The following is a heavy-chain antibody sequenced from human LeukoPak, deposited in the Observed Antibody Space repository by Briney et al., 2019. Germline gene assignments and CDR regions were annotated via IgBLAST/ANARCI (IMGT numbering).Heavy chain of an antibody. V-gene: IGHV5-51*01. CDR1: GYTFTNYW. CDR2: IYPGDSDS. Sequence: GESRKISCKGSGYTFTNYWIGWVRQMPGKGLEWMGIIYPGDSDSRYSPSFQGQVTISADKSISTAYLQWSSLKASDTAMYYCARHGGYQLLYNWFDPWGQGTLVTVSS. D-gene: IGHD2-2*01. CDR3: ARHGGYQLLYNWFDP. J-gene: IGHJ5*02.